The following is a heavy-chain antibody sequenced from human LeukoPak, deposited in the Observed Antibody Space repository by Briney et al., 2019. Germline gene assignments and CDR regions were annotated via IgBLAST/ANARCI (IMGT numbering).Heavy chain of an antibody. V-gene: IGHV4-4*07. J-gene: IGHJ4*02. D-gene: IGHD5-12*01. Sequence: SEPLSLTCTVSGGSISGYFWGWIRQPAGKGLEWIGRIYSSGSNNYNPSLKSRVTMSLDTSKNHLSLNLSSVTAADTAVYYCAREPTSGREPTSGRPLDYWGQGTLVTVSS. CDR3: AREPTSGREPTSGRPLDY. CDR1: GGSISGYF. CDR2: IYSSGSN.